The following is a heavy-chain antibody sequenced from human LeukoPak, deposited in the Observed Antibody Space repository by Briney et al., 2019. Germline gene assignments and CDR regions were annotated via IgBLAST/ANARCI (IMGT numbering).Heavy chain of an antibody. CDR2: ISAYNGNT. CDR1: GGTFSSYT. V-gene: IGHV1-18*01. CDR3: SRAPPVYWYPLPLPRFAP. J-gene: IGHJ5*02. Sequence: ASVKVSCKASGGTFSSYTISWVRQAPGQGLEWMGWISAYNGNTNYAQKLQGRVTMTTDTSTSTAYMELRSLISDDTAVYYYSRAPPVYWYPLPLPRFAPGGKEPLVPFS. D-gene: IGHD2-2*01.